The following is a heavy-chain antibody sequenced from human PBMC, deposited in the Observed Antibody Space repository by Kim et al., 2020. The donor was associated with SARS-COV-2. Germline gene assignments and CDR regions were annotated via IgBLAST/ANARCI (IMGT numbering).Heavy chain of an antibody. J-gene: IGHJ4*02. V-gene: IGHV5-10-1*01. CDR3: ARQEKGGATEY. D-gene: IGHD3-16*01. CDR1: GYKFISYW. Sequence: GESLKISCKGSGYKFISYWITWVRQMPGKGLEWMGRIDPSDSYTKYSPSFQGHVSISGDKSISTAYLQWSSLKASDTAMYYCARQEKGGATEYWGQGTL. CDR2: IDPSDSYT.